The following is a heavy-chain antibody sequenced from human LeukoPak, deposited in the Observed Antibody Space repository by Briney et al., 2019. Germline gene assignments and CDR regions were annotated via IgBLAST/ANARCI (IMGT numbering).Heavy chain of an antibody. CDR2: ISGSGGST. Sequence: GGSLRLSCAASGFTFSSYAMSWVCQAPGKGLEWVSAISGSGGSTYYADSVKGRSTISRDNSKNTLYLQMNSLRAEDTAVYYCAKAGYCSSTSCYINWFDPWGQGTLVTVSS. V-gene: IGHV3-23*01. CDR3: AKAGYCSSTSCYINWFDP. J-gene: IGHJ5*02. D-gene: IGHD2-2*02. CDR1: GFTFSSYA.